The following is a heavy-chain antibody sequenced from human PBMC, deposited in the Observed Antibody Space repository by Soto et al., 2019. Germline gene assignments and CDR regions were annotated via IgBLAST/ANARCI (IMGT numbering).Heavy chain of an antibody. V-gene: IGHV4-39*01. Sequence: SETLSLTCTVSGDSITSNSYFWAWIRQPPGKGLEWIGSVYYSGTTYYNPSLKSRVTISVDRSKNQFSLKLSSVTAADTAVYYCARHLSVDYFDYWGQGALVTVSS. J-gene: IGHJ4*02. CDR3: ARHLSVDYFDY. D-gene: IGHD3-16*01. CDR1: GDSITSNSYF. CDR2: VYYSGTT.